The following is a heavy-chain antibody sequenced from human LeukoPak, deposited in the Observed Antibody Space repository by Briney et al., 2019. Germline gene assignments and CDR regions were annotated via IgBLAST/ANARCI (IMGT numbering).Heavy chain of an antibody. CDR3: ATDWKRVGATTTFDY. Sequence: ASVKVSCKASGYTFTSYDINWVRQAPGKGLEWMGGFDPEDGETIYAQKFQGRVTMTEDTSTDTAYMELSSLRSEDTAVYYCATDWKRVGATTTFDYWGQGTLVTVSS. CDR1: GYTFTSYD. D-gene: IGHD1-26*01. J-gene: IGHJ4*02. V-gene: IGHV1-24*01. CDR2: FDPEDGET.